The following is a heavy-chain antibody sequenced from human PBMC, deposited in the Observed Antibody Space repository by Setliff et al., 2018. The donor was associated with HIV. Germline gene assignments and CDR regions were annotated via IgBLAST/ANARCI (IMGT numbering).Heavy chain of an antibody. CDR2: IFPTGTT. Sequence: SETLSLTCTVSGGSISGYFWSWIRQPPNEGLEWIGNIFPTGTTNYNPSFQSRVTLSVDTSESQVSLSLTSVTAADSAVYYCARLRLSMDYFDHWGQGILVTVSS. J-gene: IGHJ4*02. D-gene: IGHD3-10*01. V-gene: IGHV4-4*09. CDR1: GGSISGYF. CDR3: ARLRLSMDYFDH.